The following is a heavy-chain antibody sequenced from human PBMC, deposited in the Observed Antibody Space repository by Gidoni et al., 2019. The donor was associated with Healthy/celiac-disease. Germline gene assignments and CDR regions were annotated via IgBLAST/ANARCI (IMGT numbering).Heavy chain of an antibody. Sequence: VHLVQSGAEVKKPGSSVKVCCKASGGTFSSYAISWVRQAPGPGLEWMGGIIPIIGTANYAQKFQGRVTITADESTSTAYMELSRLRSEYTAVYYCAGDYDYVWGSYRYTGNFDYWGQGTLVTVSS. D-gene: IGHD3-16*02. CDR2: IIPIIGTA. CDR3: AGDYDYVWGSYRYTGNFDY. CDR1: GGTFSSYA. V-gene: IGHV1-69*01. J-gene: IGHJ4*02.